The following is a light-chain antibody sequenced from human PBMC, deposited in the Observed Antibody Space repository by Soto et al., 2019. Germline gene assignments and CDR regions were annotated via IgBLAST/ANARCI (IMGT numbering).Light chain of an antibody. CDR2: GAS. J-gene: IGKJ4*01. Sequence: EIVVTQSPATLSVSPGERATLSCRASQSVTSNFAWYQQKPGQPPRLLFYGASTRATGIPARFSGSGSGTEFTLTIGSLQSEDFAVYYCQQYNDWPLTFGGGTKVEIK. CDR1: QSVTSN. V-gene: IGKV3-15*01. CDR3: QQYNDWPLT.